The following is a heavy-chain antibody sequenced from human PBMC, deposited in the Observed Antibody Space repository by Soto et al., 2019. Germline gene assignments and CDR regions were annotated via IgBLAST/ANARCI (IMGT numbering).Heavy chain of an antibody. J-gene: IGHJ4*02. V-gene: IGHV3-30-3*01. D-gene: IGHD4-17*01. CDR3: AKDIFPYGDYASYFDY. Sequence: SLRLSCAASGFTFSSYAMHWVRQAPGKGLEWVAVISYDGSNKYYADSVKGRFTISRDNAKNSLYLQMNSLRAEDTALYYCAKDIFPYGDYASYFDYWGQGTLVTVSP. CDR1: GFTFSSYA. CDR2: ISYDGSNK.